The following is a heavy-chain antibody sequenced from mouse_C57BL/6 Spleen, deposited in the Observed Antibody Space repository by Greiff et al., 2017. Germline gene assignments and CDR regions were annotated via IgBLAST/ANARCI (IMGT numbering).Heavy chain of an antibody. CDR3: TRGLYDGYSFAY. Sequence: QVHVKQSGAELVRPGASVTLSCKASGYTFTDYEMHWVKQTPVHGLEWIGAIDPETGGTAYNQKFKGKGILTADKSSSTAYMELRSLTSEDSAVYYCTRGLYDGYSFAYWGQGTLVTVSA. CDR2: IDPETGGT. J-gene: IGHJ3*01. V-gene: IGHV1-15*01. D-gene: IGHD2-3*01. CDR1: GYTFTDYE.